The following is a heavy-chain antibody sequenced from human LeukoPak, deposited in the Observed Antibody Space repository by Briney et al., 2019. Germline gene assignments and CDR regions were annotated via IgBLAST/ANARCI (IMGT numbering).Heavy chain of an antibody. CDR2: IIPIFGTA. CDR3: ARGAQYSSGWYFDY. V-gene: IGHV1-69*06. Sequence: SVKVSCKASGGTFSSYAISWVRQAPGQGLEWMGGIIPIFGTANYAQKFQGRVTITADKSTSTAYMELSSLRSEDTALYYCARGAQYSSGWYFDYWGQGTLVTVSS. CDR1: GGTFSSYA. D-gene: IGHD6-19*01. J-gene: IGHJ4*02.